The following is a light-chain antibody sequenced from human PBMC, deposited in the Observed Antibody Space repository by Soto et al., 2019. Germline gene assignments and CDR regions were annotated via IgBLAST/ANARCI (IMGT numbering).Light chain of an antibody. V-gene: IGKV3-15*01. CDR1: QSITSN. J-gene: IGKJ4*01. CDR3: QQRSNWLT. CDR2: GAS. Sequence: EIVMTQSPATLSVSPGERATLSCGASQSITSNLAWYQQKPGQAPRLLMFGASTRATGIPARFSGSGSGTEFTLTISSLEPEDFAVYYCQQRSNWLTFGGGTKVDIK.